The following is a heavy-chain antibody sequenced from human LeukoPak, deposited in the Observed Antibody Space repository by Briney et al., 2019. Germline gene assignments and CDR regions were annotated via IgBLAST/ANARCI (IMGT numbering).Heavy chain of an antibody. CDR3: ARQCCRGASPGFDP. CDR2: IYPSGSDT. CDR1: GYTFTDYW. J-gene: IGHJ5*02. D-gene: IGHD3-10*01. V-gene: IGHV5-51*01. Sequence: LGGSLKISCKGSGYTFTDYWIAWVRQMPGKGLEWMGIIYPSGSDTRYSPSFQGQVTFSADKSINTAYLQWSSLRASDTAIYYCARQCCRGASPGFDPWGQGTLVTVSS.